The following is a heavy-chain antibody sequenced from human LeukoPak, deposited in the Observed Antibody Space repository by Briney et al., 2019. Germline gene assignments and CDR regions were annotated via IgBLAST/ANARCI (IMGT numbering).Heavy chain of an antibody. Sequence: ASVKVSCKASGYTFTSYGISWVRQAPGQGLEWMGLISAYNGNTNYAQKLQGRVTMTTDTSTSTAYMELRSLRSDDTAVYYCARTRGYSSDRGNYYYMDVWGKGTTVTVS. D-gene: IGHD6-19*01. CDR1: GYTFTSYG. V-gene: IGHV1-18*01. CDR2: ISAYNGNT. CDR3: ARTRGYSSDRGNYYYMDV. J-gene: IGHJ6*03.